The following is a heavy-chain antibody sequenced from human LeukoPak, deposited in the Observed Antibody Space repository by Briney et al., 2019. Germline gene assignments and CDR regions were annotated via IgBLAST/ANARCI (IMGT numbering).Heavy chain of an antibody. Sequence: GGSLRLSCAASGFTFSRYSMNWVRQAPGKGLEWVSSISISSNYIYYADSVKGRFTISRDNAKNSLYLQVNSLRTEDTAVYYCARGSRFGVVGRDAFDIWGQGTVVTVSS. V-gene: IGHV3-21*01. J-gene: IGHJ3*02. CDR2: ISISSNYI. CDR1: GFTFSRYS. D-gene: IGHD3-3*01. CDR3: ARGSRFGVVGRDAFDI.